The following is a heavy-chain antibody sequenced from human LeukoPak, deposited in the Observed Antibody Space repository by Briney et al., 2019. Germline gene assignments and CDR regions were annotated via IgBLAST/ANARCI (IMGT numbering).Heavy chain of an antibody. V-gene: IGHV3-30*03. CDR2: ISYDGSNK. CDR1: GFTFSSYG. D-gene: IGHD1-26*01. J-gene: IGHJ6*02. CDR3: ARVLVGATGGMDV. Sequence: PGRSLRLSCAASGFTFSSYGMHWVRQAPGKGLEWVAVISYDGSNKYYADSVKGRFTISRDNSKNTLYLQMDSPRAEDTAVYYCARVLVGATGGMDVWGQGTTVTVSS.